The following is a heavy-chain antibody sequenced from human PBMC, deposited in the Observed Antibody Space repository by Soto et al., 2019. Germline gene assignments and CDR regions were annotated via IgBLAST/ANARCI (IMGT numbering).Heavy chain of an antibody. CDR3: ARDKPDILTGYSLYGMDV. CDR1: GFTFSSHG. CDR2: IWYDGSNK. Sequence: GGSRRLSCAASGFTFSSHGMHWVRQAPGKGLEWVAVIWYDGSNKYYADSVKGRFTISRDNSKNTLYLQMNSLRAEDTAVYYCARDKPDILTGYSLYGMDVWGQGTTVTVSS. D-gene: IGHD3-9*01. J-gene: IGHJ6*02. V-gene: IGHV3-33*01.